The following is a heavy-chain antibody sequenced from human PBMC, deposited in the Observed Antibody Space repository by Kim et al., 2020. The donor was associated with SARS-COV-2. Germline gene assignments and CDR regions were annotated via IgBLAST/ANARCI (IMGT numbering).Heavy chain of an antibody. J-gene: IGHJ5*02. Sequence: SETLSLTCTVSGGSISSSSYYWGWIRQPPGKGLEWIGSIYYSGSTYYNPSLKSRVTISVDTSKNQFSLKLSSVTAADTAVYYCARRRGSHWFDPWGQGT. D-gene: IGHD6-6*01. CDR3: ARRRGSHWFDP. V-gene: IGHV4-39*01. CDR2: IYYSGST. CDR1: GGSISSSSYY.